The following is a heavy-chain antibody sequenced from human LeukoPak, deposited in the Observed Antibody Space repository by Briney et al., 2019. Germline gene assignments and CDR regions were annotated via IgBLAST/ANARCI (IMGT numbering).Heavy chain of an antibody. J-gene: IGHJ4*02. CDR2: INPDSGGT. V-gene: IGHV1-2*02. D-gene: IGHD2-2*01. CDR1: GYTFTGYY. CDR3: ARDSGYCSPTGRYYFDH. Sequence: GASVKVSCKTSGYTFTGYYMHWVRQAPGQGLEWMGWINPDSGGTDYAQKFQGRVTMTRDTSISTAYMELSRPTSDDTAVYYCARDSGYCSPTGRYYFDHWGQGTLVTVSS.